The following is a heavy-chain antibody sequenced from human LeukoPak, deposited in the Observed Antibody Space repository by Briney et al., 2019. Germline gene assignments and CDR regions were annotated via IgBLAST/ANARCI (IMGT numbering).Heavy chain of an antibody. CDR2: IYPGDSDT. V-gene: IGHV5-51*01. CDR1: GYSFTNYW. Sequence: GGSLKISCKGSGYSFTNYWIGWVRQMPGKGLEWMGIIYPGDSDTRYSPSFQGQVTISADKSISTAYLQWSSLKASDTAMYYCARLPIAAQTGWFDPWGQGTLVTVSS. CDR3: ARLPIAAQTGWFDP. D-gene: IGHD6-6*01. J-gene: IGHJ5*02.